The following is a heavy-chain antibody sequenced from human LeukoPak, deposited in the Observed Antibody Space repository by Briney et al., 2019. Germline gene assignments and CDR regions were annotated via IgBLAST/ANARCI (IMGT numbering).Heavy chain of an antibody. J-gene: IGHJ4*02. V-gene: IGHV4-39*07. Sequence: PSETLSLTCTVSGGSISSSSYFWGWTRQPPGRGLEWIASIYYSGSTNYNPSLKSRVTISVDTSKNQFSLKLSSVTAADTAVYYCARRASRYSGYDDGGYYFDYWGQGTLVTVSS. CDR1: GGSISSSSYF. CDR2: IYYSGST. CDR3: ARRASRYSGYDDGGYYFDY. D-gene: IGHD5-12*01.